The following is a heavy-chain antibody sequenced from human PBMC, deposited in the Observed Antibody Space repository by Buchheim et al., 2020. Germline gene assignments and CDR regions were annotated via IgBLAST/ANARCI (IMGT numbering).Heavy chain of an antibody. CDR2: ISYGGVGT. V-gene: IGHV3-23*01. CDR3: TKVERQRVSFYYYGMDV. CDR1: GFTFSNYA. D-gene: IGHD1-1*01. Sequence: EVQLLESGGGLVQPGGSLTLSCAVSGFTFSNYAMNWVRQAPGKGLHWVSSISYGGVGTYYADSVKGRFTISRDNSKNTLYLQINSLRAEDTAIYYCTKVERQRVSFYYYGMDVWGQGTT. J-gene: IGHJ6*02.